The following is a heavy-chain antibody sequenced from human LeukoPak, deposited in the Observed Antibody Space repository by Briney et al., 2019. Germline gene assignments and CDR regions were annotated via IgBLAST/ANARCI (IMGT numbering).Heavy chain of an antibody. CDR3: ARGYSSGYYYKG. CDR2: IYSGGST. J-gene: IGHJ4*02. D-gene: IGHD3-22*01. CDR1: GFTVSSNY. V-gene: IGHV3-53*01. Sequence: SGGSLSLSCAASGFTVSSNYMSWVRQAPGKGLEWVSVIYSGGSTYYADSVKGRFTISRDNSKNTLYLQMNSLRAEDTAVYYCARGYSSGYYYKGWGQGTLVTVSS.